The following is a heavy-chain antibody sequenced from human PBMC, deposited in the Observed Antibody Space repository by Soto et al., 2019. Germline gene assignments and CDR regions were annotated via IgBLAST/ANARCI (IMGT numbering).Heavy chain of an antibody. CDR2: ISSSSSYI. CDR1: GFTFSSYS. Sequence: GGSLRLSCAASGFTFSSYSMNWVRQAPGKGLEWVSSISSSSSYIYYADSVKGRFTIARDNAKNYLYLQMNSLRAEDTAVYYCARDEYYYDSSGSNWFDPWGQGSLVTGS. J-gene: IGHJ5*02. CDR3: ARDEYYYDSSGSNWFDP. V-gene: IGHV3-21*01. D-gene: IGHD3-22*01.